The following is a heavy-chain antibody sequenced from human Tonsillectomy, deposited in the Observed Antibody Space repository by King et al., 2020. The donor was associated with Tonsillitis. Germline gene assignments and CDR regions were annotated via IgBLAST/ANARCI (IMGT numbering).Heavy chain of an antibody. D-gene: IGHD4-17*01. V-gene: IGHV3-30-3*01. CDR2: ISFDGSCK. Sequence: VRLVQAGGGVVQPGRSLRLSCAGSGFTFSNYAIHWVRQAPGRGLDWVSVISFDGSCKYYADSVKGRFTISRDNSNKTVYLQMNSLIAEDTAVYYCARRDGALDYYYDGMDVGGQGTTVTVSS. J-gene: IGHJ6*02. CDR1: GFTFSNYA. CDR3: ARRDGALDYYYDGMDV.